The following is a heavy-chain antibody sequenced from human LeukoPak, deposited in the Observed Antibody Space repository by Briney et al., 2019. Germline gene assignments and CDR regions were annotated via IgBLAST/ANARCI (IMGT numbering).Heavy chain of an antibody. CDR1: GGTFNSYA. V-gene: IGHV1-69*06. J-gene: IGHJ3*02. Sequence: SVKVSCKASGGTFNSYAISWVRQAPGQGLEWMGGIIPMSDTANYPQKFRGRLTITADIPTSTVYMELSSLRSEDTAVYYCAREDDTGRYMGDDAFDIWGQGTMVTASS. CDR2: IIPMSDTA. D-gene: IGHD1-26*01. CDR3: AREDDTGRYMGDDAFDI.